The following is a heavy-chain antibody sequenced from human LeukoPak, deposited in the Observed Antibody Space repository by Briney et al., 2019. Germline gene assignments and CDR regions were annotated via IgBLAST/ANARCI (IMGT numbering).Heavy chain of an antibody. CDR3: ARVSPYSYGPDAFDI. CDR2: INHSGST. D-gene: IGHD5-18*01. CDR1: GGSFSGYY. V-gene: IGHV4-34*01. Sequence: SETLSLTCAVYGGSFSGYYWSWIRQPPGKGLEWIGEINHSGSTNYNPSLKSRVTISVDTSKNQFSLKLSSVTAADTAVYYCARVSPYSYGPDAFDIWGQGTMVTVSS. J-gene: IGHJ3*02.